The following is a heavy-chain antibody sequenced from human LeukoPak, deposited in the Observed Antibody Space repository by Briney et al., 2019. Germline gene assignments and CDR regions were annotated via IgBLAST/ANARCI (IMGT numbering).Heavy chain of an antibody. CDR3: STGNEQWLILYHYYGMDV. CDR2: IKRKTDGGTA. D-gene: IGHD6-19*01. J-gene: IGHJ6*02. CDR1: EFTFSSYA. V-gene: IGHV3-15*01. Sequence: SGGSLRLSCTTSEFTFSSYAMSWVRQAPGKGLEWVGRIKRKTDGGTADYAAPVKGRFTISRDDSKNTLYLQMNSLKTEDTAVYYCSTGNEQWLILYHYYGMDVWGQGTTVTVSS.